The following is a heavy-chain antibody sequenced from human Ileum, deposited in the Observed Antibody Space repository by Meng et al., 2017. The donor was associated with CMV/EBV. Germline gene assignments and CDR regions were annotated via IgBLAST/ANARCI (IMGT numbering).Heavy chain of an antibody. J-gene: IGHJ4*02. Sequence: VQLVWAGGDLIQPGGSLRPSWEASGLIVSSHYMSWVRQTPGTGLEWVSVLYSGGSAYYADSVRGRFTISRDNSKNTLYLQMNNLRAEDTAMYYCARERGDLATSYFDYWGRGTLVTVAS. CDR2: LYSGGSA. CDR1: GLIVSSHY. CDR3: ARERGDLATSYFDY. D-gene: IGHD5-12*01. V-gene: IGHV3-53*01.